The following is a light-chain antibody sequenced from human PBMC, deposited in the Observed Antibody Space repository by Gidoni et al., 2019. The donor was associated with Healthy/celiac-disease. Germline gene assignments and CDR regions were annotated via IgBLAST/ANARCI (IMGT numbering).Light chain of an antibody. CDR2: GAS. J-gene: IGKJ2*01. V-gene: IGKV3-20*01. Sequence: EIVLTQSPGTLSLSPGEGATLSCRASQSVSSSYLAWYQQKPGQAPRLLIYGASSRATGIPDRCSGSGSGTDFTLTSSRLEPEDFAVYYCQQYGSSTYTFGQGTKLEIK. CDR3: QQYGSSTYT. CDR1: QSVSSSY.